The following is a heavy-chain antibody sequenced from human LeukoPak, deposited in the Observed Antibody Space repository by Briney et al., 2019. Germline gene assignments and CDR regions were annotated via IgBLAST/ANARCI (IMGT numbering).Heavy chain of an antibody. V-gene: IGHV3-23*01. D-gene: IGHD3-10*01. CDR3: AKGKRFGEKNYYGMDV. CDR1: GFTFSSYA. CDR2: NSGSGGST. Sequence: GGSLRLSCAASGFTFSSYAMSWVRQAPGKGLEWVSANSGSGGSTYYADSVKGRFTISRDNSKNTLYLQMNSLRAEDTAVYYCAKGKRFGEKNYYGMDVWGQGTTVTVSS. J-gene: IGHJ6*02.